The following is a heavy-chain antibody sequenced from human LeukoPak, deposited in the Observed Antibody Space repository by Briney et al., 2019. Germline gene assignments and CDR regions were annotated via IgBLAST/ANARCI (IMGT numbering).Heavy chain of an antibody. J-gene: IGHJ4*02. Sequence: PSETLSLTCTVSGVSISNYYWSWIRQPPGKGLEWIGYIYYSGSTNYNPSLSSRVTISVDTSKNQFSLELSSVTAADTAVYYCARYGEGGGPFDDWGQGTLVSVS. CDR1: GVSISNYY. V-gene: IGHV4-59*01. D-gene: IGHD1-26*01. CDR2: IYYSGST. CDR3: ARYGEGGGPFDD.